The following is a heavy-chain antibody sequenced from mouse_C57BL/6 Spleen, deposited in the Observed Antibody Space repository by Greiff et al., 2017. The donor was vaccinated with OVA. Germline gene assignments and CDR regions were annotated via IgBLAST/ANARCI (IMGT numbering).Heavy chain of an antibody. D-gene: IGHD2-3*01. CDR3: ARWRGYDDPYAMDY. Sequence: QVQLQQPGAELVKPGASVKLSCKASGYTFTSYWITWVKQRPGQGLEWIGDIYPGSGSTNYNEKFKSKATLTVDTSSSTAYMQLSSLTSEDSAVYYWARWRGYDDPYAMDYWGQGTSVTVSS. CDR2: IYPGSGST. V-gene: IGHV1-55*01. J-gene: IGHJ4*01. CDR1: GYTFTSYW.